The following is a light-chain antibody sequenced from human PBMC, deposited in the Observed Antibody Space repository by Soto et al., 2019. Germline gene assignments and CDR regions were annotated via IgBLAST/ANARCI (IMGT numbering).Light chain of an antibody. J-gene: IGKJ1*01. Sequence: DIRMTQSPSTLSASVGDRGTITCRASQSISSWLAWYQQKPGKAPKLLIYDASSLESGVPSRFSGSGSGTEFTLTISSLQPDDFATYYCQQYNSYSRTFGQGTKVDIK. CDR2: DAS. CDR3: QQYNSYSRT. CDR1: QSISSW. V-gene: IGKV1-5*01.